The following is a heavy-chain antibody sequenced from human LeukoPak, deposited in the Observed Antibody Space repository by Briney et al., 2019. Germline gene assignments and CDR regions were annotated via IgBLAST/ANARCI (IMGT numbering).Heavy chain of an antibody. V-gene: IGHV4-4*02. D-gene: IGHD4-17*01. Sequence: SETLSLTCAVSGGSISCTYGWNWVLQPPGKGLEWIGEIYHTGSTNYNPSLKSRVTISVDTSKNQFSLKVSSVTAADTAVYYCASGEGMTTVTFFDYWGQGTLVTVSS. CDR3: ASGEGMTTVTFFDY. J-gene: IGHJ5*01. CDR2: IYHTGST. CDR1: GGSISCTYG.